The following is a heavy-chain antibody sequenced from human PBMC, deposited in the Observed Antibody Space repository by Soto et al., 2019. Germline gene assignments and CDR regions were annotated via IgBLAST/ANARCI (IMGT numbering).Heavy chain of an antibody. CDR1: GGSFNGYY. D-gene: IGHD3-3*01. Sequence: SVSLSLPCSAYGGSFNGYYCSWILQPPGKGLEWIGEINHSGSTNYNPSLKSRVTISVDTSKNQFSLKLSSVTAADTALYYCARQKLDYDFWSGYPSQYCCRMDCLG. CDR2: INHSGST. CDR3: ARQKLDYDFWSGYPSQYCCRMDC. J-gene: IGHJ6*03. V-gene: IGHV4-34*01.